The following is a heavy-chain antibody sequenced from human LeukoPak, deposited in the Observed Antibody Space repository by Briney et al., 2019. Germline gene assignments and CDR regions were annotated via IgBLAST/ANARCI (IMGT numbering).Heavy chain of an antibody. J-gene: IGHJ4*02. Sequence: GGSLRLSCAASGFTFSSYSMNWVRQAPGKGLEWVSSISSSSYIYYADSVKGRFTISRDNAKNSLYLQMNSLRAEDTAVYYCARVRDDYTYFDCWGQGTLVTVSS. D-gene: IGHD4-11*01. CDR2: ISSSSYI. CDR1: GFTFSSYS. V-gene: IGHV3-21*01. CDR3: ARVRDDYTYFDC.